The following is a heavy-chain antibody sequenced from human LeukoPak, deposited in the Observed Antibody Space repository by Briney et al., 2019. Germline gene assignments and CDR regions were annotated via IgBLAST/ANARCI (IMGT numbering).Heavy chain of an antibody. CDR2: IYASGNT. J-gene: IGHJ4*02. CDR1: GGSISSGSYY. CDR3: ARVRLQPGTRLLIPNYFDY. V-gene: IGHV4-61*02. D-gene: IGHD3-16*01. Sequence: PSQTLSLTCTVSGGSISSGSYYWSWIRQPAGKGLEWIGRIYASGNTDYNPSLKSRVTMSVDTSKNQFSLKLSSVTAADTAIYYCARVRLQPGTRLLIPNYFDYWGRGTLVTVSS.